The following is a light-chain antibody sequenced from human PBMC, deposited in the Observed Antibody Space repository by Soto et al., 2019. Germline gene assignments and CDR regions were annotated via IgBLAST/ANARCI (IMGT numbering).Light chain of an antibody. V-gene: IGKV3-11*01. CDR2: DAS. CDR3: QQRRNWLT. CDR1: QSVNSY. Sequence: EIVLTQSPATLSLSPGERATLSCRASQSVNSYLAWYQQKPGQAPRLLIYDASNRATGIPARFSGSGSGTDFPLTISSLEPEDFAVYYCQQRRNWLTFGGGTKVEIK. J-gene: IGKJ4*01.